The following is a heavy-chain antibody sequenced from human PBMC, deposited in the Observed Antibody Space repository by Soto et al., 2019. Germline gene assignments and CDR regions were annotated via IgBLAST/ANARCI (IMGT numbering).Heavy chain of an antibody. CDR2: VSHDGTLY. J-gene: IGHJ4*02. Sequence: QVQLVESGGGVVQPGRSLRLSCSASGFIYSRCAMHWVRQVPGKGLEWLAVVSHDGTLYPYADSVKGRFTISRDNARKMLYLHMNSLRPDDTAVYYCVKDRSDSWSFDYWGQGTLVTVSS. CDR1: GFIYSRCA. CDR3: VKDRSDSWSFDY. D-gene: IGHD6-13*01. V-gene: IGHV3-30*18.